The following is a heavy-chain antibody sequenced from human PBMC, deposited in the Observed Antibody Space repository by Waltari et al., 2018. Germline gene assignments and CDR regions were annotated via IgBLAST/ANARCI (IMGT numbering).Heavy chain of an antibody. CDR3: ASQIFWNDGDYYYYGMDV. D-gene: IGHD1-1*01. V-gene: IGHV1-69*01. J-gene: IGHJ6*02. CDR2: IIPIFGTA. Sequence: QVQLVQSGAEVKKPGSSVKVSCKASGGTFSSYAISWVRQAPGQGLEWMGVIIPIFGTADDAQKFQGRVTITADESTSTAYMELSSLRSEDTAVYYCASQIFWNDGDYYYYGMDVWGQGTTVTVSS. CDR1: GGTFSSYA.